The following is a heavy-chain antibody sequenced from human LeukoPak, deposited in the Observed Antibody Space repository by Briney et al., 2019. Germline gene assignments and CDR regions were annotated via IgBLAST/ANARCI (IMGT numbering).Heavy chain of an antibody. CDR2: VNHSGTT. CDR1: GGSFGGYF. V-gene: IGHV4-34*01. J-gene: IGHJ4*02. D-gene: IGHD3-22*01. Sequence: SETLSLTCAVYGGSFGGYFWIWIRQPPGKGLEWIGEVNHSGTTNYNPSLKSRVTISVDTSKNQFSLKLSSVTAADTAVYYCARVLGAMIGGPLGCWGQGTLVTVSS. CDR3: ARVLGAMIGGPLGC.